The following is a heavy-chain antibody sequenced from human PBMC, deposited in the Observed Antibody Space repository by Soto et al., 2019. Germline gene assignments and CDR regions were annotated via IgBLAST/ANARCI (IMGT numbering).Heavy chain of an antibody. CDR3: ARYVVVVAATLNWFDP. V-gene: IGHV2-5*02. CDR2: IYWDDDK. Sequence: SGPTLVNPTQTLTLTCTFSGFSLSTSGVGVGWIRQPPGKALEWLALIYWDDDKRYSPSLKSRLTITKDTSKNQVVLTMTNMDPVDTATYYCARYVVVVAATLNWFDPWGQGTLVTVSS. J-gene: IGHJ5*02. D-gene: IGHD2-15*01. CDR1: GFSLSTSGVG.